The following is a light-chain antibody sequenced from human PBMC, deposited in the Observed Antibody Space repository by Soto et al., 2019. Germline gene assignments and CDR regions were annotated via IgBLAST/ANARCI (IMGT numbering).Light chain of an antibody. J-gene: IGKJ2*01. V-gene: IGKV3-15*01. CDR1: QSISSD. CDR3: QQYNNWPQT. CDR2: GAS. Sequence: ELVMSQSPATLSVSPGDRATLSCRASQSISSDLAWYQQRPGQAPSLLIYGASTRATGIPARFRGGGSGTEITLTLSSLQSEDFAIDYCQQYNNWPQTFGQGTNLEIK.